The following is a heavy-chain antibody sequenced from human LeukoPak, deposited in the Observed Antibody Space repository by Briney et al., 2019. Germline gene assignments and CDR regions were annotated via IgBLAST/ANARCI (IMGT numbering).Heavy chain of an antibody. CDR1: GYSISSGYY. CDR3: AREIVPSGYYLDPNWFDP. D-gene: IGHD3-22*01. J-gene: IGHJ5*02. Sequence: PSETLSLTCTVSGYSISSGYYWGWIRQPPGKGLEWIGSIYHSGSTYYNPSLKSRVTISVDTSKNQFSLKLSSVTAADTAVYYCAREIVPSGYYLDPNWFDPWGQGTLVTVSS. CDR2: IYHSGST. V-gene: IGHV4-38-2*02.